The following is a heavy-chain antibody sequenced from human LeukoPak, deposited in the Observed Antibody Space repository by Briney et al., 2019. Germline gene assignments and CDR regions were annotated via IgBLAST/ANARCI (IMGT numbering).Heavy chain of an antibody. Sequence: GASVKVSCKASGYTFTGYYMHLVRQAPGQGLEWRGWINPNSGGTNYAQKFQGRVTMTRDTSISTAYMELSRLRSDDTAVYYCARVFGWSNWNYDFDYWGQGTLVTVSS. J-gene: IGHJ4*02. CDR1: GYTFTGYY. D-gene: IGHD1-7*01. V-gene: IGHV1-2*02. CDR3: ARVFGWSNWNYDFDY. CDR2: INPNSGGT.